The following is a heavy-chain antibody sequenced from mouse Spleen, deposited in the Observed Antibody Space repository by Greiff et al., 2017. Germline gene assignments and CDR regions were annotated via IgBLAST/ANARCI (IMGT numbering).Heavy chain of an antibody. Sequence: VQRVESGPGLVAPSQSLSITCTISGFSLTSYGVHWVRQPPGKGLEWLVVIWSDGSTTYNSALKSRLSISKDNSKSQVFLKMNSLQTDDTAMYYCARESGAYYRYDGNYYAMDYWGQGTSVTVSS. CDR2: IWSDGST. V-gene: IGHV2-6-1*01. CDR1: GFSLTSYG. J-gene: IGHJ4*01. CDR3: ARESGAYYRYDGNYYAMDY. D-gene: IGHD2-14*01.